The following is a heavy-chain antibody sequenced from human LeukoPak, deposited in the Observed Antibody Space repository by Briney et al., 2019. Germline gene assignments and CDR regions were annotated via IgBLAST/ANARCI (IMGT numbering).Heavy chain of an antibody. J-gene: IGHJ4*02. CDR3: ARDSVVVGGNTNFDY. V-gene: IGHV1-69*13. CDR2: IIPIFGTA. D-gene: IGHD2-15*01. Sequence: ASVKVSCKASGGTFSSYAISWVRQAPGQGLEWMGGIIPIFGTANYAQKFQGRVTITADESTSTAYMELSSLRSEDTAVYYCARDSVVVGGNTNFDYWGQGTLVTVSS. CDR1: GGTFSSYA.